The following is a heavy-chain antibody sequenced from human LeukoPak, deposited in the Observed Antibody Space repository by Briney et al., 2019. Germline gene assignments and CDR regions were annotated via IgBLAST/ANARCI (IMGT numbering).Heavy chain of an antibody. CDR1: GFTFRSYA. Sequence: PGRSLRLSRAASGFTFRSYAMHWVRQAPGKGLEWVAVISYDGSNKYYADSVKGRFTISRDNSKNTLYLQMNSLRAGDTVVYFCARGNWNYGRTIDYWGQGTLVTVSS. V-gene: IGHV3-30-3*01. CDR2: ISYDGSNK. CDR3: ARGNWNYGRTIDY. J-gene: IGHJ4*02. D-gene: IGHD1-7*01.